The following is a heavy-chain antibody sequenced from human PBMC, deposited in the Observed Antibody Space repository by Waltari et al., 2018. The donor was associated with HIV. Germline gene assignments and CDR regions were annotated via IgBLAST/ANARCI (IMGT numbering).Heavy chain of an antibody. J-gene: IGHJ4*02. CDR1: GFTFSDYG. CDR3: AKEDFEYGSSSHLGY. Sequence: QVPLLESGGGVVQPGRSLRLSCEVSGFTFSDYGFHWVRQAPGRGLEWVALISYDGRNKYYAESVKGRFTLSRDNVKNTLFLQMNSLRAEDTAVYYCAKEDFEYGSSSHLGYWGQGTLVTVSS. D-gene: IGHD6-6*01. V-gene: IGHV3-30*18. CDR2: ISYDGRNK.